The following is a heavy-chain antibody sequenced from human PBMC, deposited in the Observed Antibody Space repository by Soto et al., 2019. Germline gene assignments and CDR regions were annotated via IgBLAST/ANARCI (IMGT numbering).Heavy chain of an antibody. CDR2: XSYDGSNK. CDR1: GFTFSSYA. CDR3: XXXXXXXXXXXXXXXXXXV. V-gene: IGHV3-30-3*01. Sequence: QVQLVESGGGVVQPGRSLRLSCAASGFTFSSYAMHWVRQAPGKXLXXXXXXSYDGSNKYYADSVKGRFTISRDNSKNTLYLQMNSLRAXXXXXXXXXXXXXXXXXXXXXXXXXXVWGQGTTVTVSS. J-gene: IGHJ6*02.